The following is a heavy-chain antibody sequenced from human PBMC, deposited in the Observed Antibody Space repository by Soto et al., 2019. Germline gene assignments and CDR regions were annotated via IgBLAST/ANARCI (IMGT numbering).Heavy chain of an antibody. Sequence: SETLSLTCTVSGGSISSYYWSWIRQPPWKGLEWIGYIYYSGSTNYNPSLKSRVTISVDTSKNQFSLKLSSVTAADTAVYYCARARDLYYDTAIYSPYGMDFWGQGTTGTVSS. CDR1: GGSISSYY. CDR3: ARARDLYYDTAIYSPYGMDF. J-gene: IGHJ6*01. V-gene: IGHV4-59*01. D-gene: IGHD3-9*01. CDR2: IYYSGST.